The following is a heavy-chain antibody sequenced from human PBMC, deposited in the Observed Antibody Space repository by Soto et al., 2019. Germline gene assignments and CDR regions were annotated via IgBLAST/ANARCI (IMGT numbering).Heavy chain of an antibody. Sequence: QVQLQQWGAGLLKPSETLSLTCAVYGGSFSGYQWSWIRQTPGKGLEWIGEINDSGNINYNPSLKRRVTIFLDTPKKPISLKLSSVTAADTAVYYCARGLILWFGELSRRGGYYYYMDVWGKGTTVIVSS. CDR1: GGSFSGYQ. J-gene: IGHJ6*03. V-gene: IGHV4-34*01. CDR3: ARGLILWFGELSRRGGYYYYMDV. CDR2: INDSGNI. D-gene: IGHD3-10*01.